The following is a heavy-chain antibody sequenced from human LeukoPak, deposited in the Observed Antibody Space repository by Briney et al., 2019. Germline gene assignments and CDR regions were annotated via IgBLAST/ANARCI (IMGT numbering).Heavy chain of an antibody. J-gene: IGHJ4*02. D-gene: IGHD2-2*01. V-gene: IGHV1-46*01. CDR1: GYTFTRYY. CDR3: ERVASGGYQLLNFDY. CDR2: INPSGGST. Sequence: ASVKVSCKTSGYTFTRYYIHWGRQAPGQGLEWMGIINPSGGSTSYAQKIQGRVTMTRDTSTSTVYMELSSLKSEDTAVYYCERVASGGYQLLNFDYWGQGTLVTVSS.